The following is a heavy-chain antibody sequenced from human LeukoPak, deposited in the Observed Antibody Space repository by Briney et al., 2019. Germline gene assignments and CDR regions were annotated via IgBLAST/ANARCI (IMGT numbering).Heavy chain of an antibody. CDR2: ISAYNGNT. V-gene: IGHV1-18*01. Sequence: ASVKVSCKASGYTFTSYGISWVRQAPGQGLEWMGWISAYNGNTNYAQKLQGRVTMTTDTSTSTAYMELRSLRSDDTAVYYCARVAEIWSGYYRRVLDITNDDYWGQGTLVTVSS. CDR3: ARVAEIWSGYYRRVLDITNDDY. D-gene: IGHD3-3*01. J-gene: IGHJ4*02. CDR1: GYTFTSYG.